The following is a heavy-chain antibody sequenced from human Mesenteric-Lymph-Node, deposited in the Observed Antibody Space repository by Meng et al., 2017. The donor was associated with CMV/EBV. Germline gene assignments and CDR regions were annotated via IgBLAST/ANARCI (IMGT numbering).Heavy chain of an antibody. D-gene: IGHD4-17*01. V-gene: IGHV3-11*01. Sequence: GESLKISCATSGFVMRDYYLAWIRQAPGKGLEWISYISGSSNTIYYAGSVKGRFTTSRDNAMRSLNLQMNSLRAEDTAVYYCVRAEYGDYAGYWGQGTLVTVSS. CDR1: GFVMRDYY. CDR3: VRAEYGDYAGY. CDR2: ISGSSNTI. J-gene: IGHJ4*02.